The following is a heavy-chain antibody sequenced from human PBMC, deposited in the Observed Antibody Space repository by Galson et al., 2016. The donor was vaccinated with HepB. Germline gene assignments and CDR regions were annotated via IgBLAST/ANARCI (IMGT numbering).Heavy chain of an antibody. D-gene: IGHD1-26*01. V-gene: IGHV3-30*03. Sequence: SLRLSCAASGFRFNNSGMHWVRQVPGKGQEWLAVISYDGVSDEYANSEGSRFTISRDSSRYTLHLQMHSLSTEDTAVYFCASAIVGSANKDYWGQGTMVTASS. CDR2: ISYDGVSD. CDR1: GFRFNNSG. CDR3: ASAIVGSANKDY. J-gene: IGHJ4*02.